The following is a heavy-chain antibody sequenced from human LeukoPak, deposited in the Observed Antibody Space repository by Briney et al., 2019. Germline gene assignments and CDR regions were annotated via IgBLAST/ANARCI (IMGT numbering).Heavy chain of an antibody. J-gene: IGHJ4*02. Sequence: GGSLRLSCAASGFTVSSNYMSWVRQAPGKGLEWVSVIYSGGSTYYADSVKGRFTISRDNFKNTLYLQMNSLRAEDTAVYYCAQRWYDSSGYDYWGQGTLVTVSS. CDR1: GFTVSSNY. V-gene: IGHV3-53*01. CDR3: AQRWYDSSGYDY. D-gene: IGHD3-22*01. CDR2: IYSGGST.